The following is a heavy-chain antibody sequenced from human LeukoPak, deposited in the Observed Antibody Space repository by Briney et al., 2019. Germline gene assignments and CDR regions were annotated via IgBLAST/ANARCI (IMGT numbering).Heavy chain of an antibody. V-gene: IGHV3-21*01. Sequence: GGSLRLSCAASGFTFSSYSMNWVRQAPGKGLEWVSSISSSSSYIYYADSVKGRFTISRDNSKNTLYLQMNSLRAEDTAVYYCAKDIITGTTVDYWGQGTLVTVSS. CDR3: AKDIITGTTVDY. D-gene: IGHD1-7*01. J-gene: IGHJ4*02. CDR1: GFTFSSYS. CDR2: ISSSSSYI.